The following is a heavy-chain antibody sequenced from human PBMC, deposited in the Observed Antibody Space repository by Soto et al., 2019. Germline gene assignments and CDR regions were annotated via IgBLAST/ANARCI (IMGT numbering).Heavy chain of an antibody. CDR3: AGCSGGSCVEDAFDI. D-gene: IGHD2-15*01. CDR2: IYYSGST. V-gene: IGHV4-30-4*01. J-gene: IGHJ3*02. Sequence: QVQLQESGPGLVKPSQTLSLTSTVSGGSISSGDYYWSWIRQPPGKGLEWIGYIYYSGSTYYNPSLKSRVPRSVDTSKNQFSLKLSSVTAADPAVYYCAGCSGGSCVEDAFDIWGQGTMVTVSS. CDR1: GGSISSGDYY.